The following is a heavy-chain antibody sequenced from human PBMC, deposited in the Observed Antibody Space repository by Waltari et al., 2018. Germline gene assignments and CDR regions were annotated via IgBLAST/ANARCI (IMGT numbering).Heavy chain of an antibody. CDR3: ARRVEGATPFDDAFDI. CDR2: INPNSGGT. V-gene: IGHV1-2*06. CDR1: GYTFTGYY. Sequence: QVQLVQSGAEVKKPGASVKVSCKASGYTFTGYYMHWVRQAPGQGLEWMGRINPNSGGTNYAQKFQGRVTMTRDTSISTAYMELSRLRSDDTAVYYCARRVEGATPFDDAFDIWGQGTMVTVSS. J-gene: IGHJ3*02. D-gene: IGHD1-26*01.